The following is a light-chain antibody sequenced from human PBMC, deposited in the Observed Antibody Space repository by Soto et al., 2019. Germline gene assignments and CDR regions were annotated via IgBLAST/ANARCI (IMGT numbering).Light chain of an antibody. V-gene: IGKV1-33*01. CDR1: QDISNY. Sequence: DIQMTQSPSSLSASVGDRVTITCQASQDISNYLNWYQQKPGKAPKLLIYDASNLETGVPSRFSGSASGTDFTFTISSLQPEDIASYSCQPYDKLAFPFGPATKVDIK. J-gene: IGKJ3*01. CDR2: DAS. CDR3: QPYDKLAFP.